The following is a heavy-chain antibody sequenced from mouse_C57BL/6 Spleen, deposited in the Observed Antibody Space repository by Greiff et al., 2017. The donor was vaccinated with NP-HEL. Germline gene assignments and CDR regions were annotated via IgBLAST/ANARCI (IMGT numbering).Heavy chain of an antibody. J-gene: IGHJ4*01. CDR2: INPYNGGT. CDR3: ARKGTTVVATSMDY. D-gene: IGHD1-1*01. V-gene: IGHV1-19*01. CDR1: GYTFTDYY. Sequence: EVQLQQSGPVLVKPGASVKMSCKASGYTFTDYYMNWVKQSHGKSLEWIGVINPYNGGTSYNQKFKGKATLTVDNSSSTAYMELNSLTSEDSAVYYCARKGTTVVATSMDYWGQGTSVTVSS.